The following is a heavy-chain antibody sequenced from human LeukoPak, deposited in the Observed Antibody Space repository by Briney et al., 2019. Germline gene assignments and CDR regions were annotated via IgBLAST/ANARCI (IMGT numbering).Heavy chain of an antibody. J-gene: IGHJ5*02. CDR3: ARDMPNNWFDP. CDR2: INPNSGGT. CDR1: GYTFTGYY. V-gene: IGHV1-2*02. D-gene: IGHD2-2*01. Sequence: ASVKVSCKASGYTFTGYYMHWVRQAPGQGLEGMGWINPNSGGTNYAQKFQGRVTMTRDTSISTAYMELSRLRSDDTAVYCCARDMPNNWFDPWGQGTLVTVSS.